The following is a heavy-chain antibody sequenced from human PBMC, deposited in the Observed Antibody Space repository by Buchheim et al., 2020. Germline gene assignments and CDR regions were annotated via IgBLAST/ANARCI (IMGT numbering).Heavy chain of an antibody. CDR3: TTGGGTYAYYYGIDV. Sequence: EVQLVQSGGGLVKPGGSLRLSCAVSGLTFTSAWMTWVRQAPGKGLEWVGRIKSKTDGGTAVYAAPVKGRFTISRDDSNKTLYLQMSSLRTEDTAVYYCTTGGGTYAYYYGIDVWGQGTT. D-gene: IGHD4-17*01. CDR2: IKSKTDGGTA. J-gene: IGHJ6*02. V-gene: IGHV3-15*01. CDR1: GLTFTSAW.